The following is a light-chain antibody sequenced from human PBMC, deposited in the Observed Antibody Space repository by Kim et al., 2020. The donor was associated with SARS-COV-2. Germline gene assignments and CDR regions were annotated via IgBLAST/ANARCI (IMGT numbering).Light chain of an antibody. J-gene: IGLJ3*02. CDR3: CSPAGSYTWV. CDR1: STDLGEYYS. Sequence: GQSVTISCTGTSTDLGEYYSVSWYQQHPGKAPILMIYDVNKRPSGVPDRFSGSKSGNTASLTISGLQAEDEADYFCCSPAGSYTWVFGGGTKVTVL. V-gene: IGLV2-11*03. CDR2: DVN.